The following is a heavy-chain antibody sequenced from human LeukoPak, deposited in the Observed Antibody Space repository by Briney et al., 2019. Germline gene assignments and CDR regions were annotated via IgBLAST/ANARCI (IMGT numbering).Heavy chain of an antibody. CDR3: AREIRGVRGAEYYFDY. CDR1: GYTFTSYY. V-gene: IGHV1-46*01. D-gene: IGHD3-10*01. Sequence: ASVKVSCKASGYTFTSYYMHWVRQAPGQGLEWMGIINPSGGSTSYAQKFQGRVTITADESTSTAYMELSSLRSEDTAVYYCAREIRGVRGAEYYFDYWGQGTLVTVSS. CDR2: INPSGGST. J-gene: IGHJ4*02.